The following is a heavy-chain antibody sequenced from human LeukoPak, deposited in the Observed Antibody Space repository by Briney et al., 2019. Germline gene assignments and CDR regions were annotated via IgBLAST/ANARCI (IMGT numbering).Heavy chain of an antibody. D-gene: IGHD3-22*01. J-gene: IGHJ4*02. CDR2: ISAYNANT. V-gene: IGHV1-18*01. CDR1: GYTFTSYG. CDR3: ARESEGYYYDSSGILGDY. Sequence: ASVKVSCKASGYTFTSYGISWVRQAPGQGLEWMGWISAYNANTNYAQKLQGRVTMTTDTSTSTAYMELRSLRSDDTAVYYCARESEGYYYDSSGILGDYWGQGTLVTVSS.